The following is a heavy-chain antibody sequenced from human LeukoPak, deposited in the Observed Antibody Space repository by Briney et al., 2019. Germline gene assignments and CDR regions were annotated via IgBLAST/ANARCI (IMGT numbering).Heavy chain of an antibody. Sequence: ASVNVSCMASGYTFTSYYMHWVRQAAGQGLEWMGIINPSGGSTSYAQKFQGRVTMTRDTSTSTVYMELSSLRSEDTAVYYCARDQTRGRGGGRYYYGMDVWGQGTTVTVSS. V-gene: IGHV1-46*01. CDR1: GYTFTSYY. CDR3: ARDQTRGRGGGRYYYGMDV. CDR2: INPSGGST. D-gene: IGHD2-15*01. J-gene: IGHJ6*02.